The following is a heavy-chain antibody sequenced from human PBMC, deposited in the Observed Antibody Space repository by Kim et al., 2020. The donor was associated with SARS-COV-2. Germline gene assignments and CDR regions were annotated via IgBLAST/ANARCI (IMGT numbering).Heavy chain of an antibody. Sequence: NYAQKLQGRVTMTTDTSTSTAYMELRSLRSDDTAVYYCARERTSGSWYVYWGQGTLVTVSS. V-gene: IGHV1-18*01. J-gene: IGHJ4*02. CDR3: ARERTSGSWYVY. D-gene: IGHD6-13*01.